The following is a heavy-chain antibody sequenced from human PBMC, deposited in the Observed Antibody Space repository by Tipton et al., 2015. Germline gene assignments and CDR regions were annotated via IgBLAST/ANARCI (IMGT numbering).Heavy chain of an antibody. CDR3: ARSRGFDY. J-gene: IGHJ4*02. CDR1: GFSFISYA. Sequence: SLRLSCAASGFSFISYAMHWVRQAPGKGLEWVAVISYDGSNEYYADSLKGRFTISRDNANNSLYLQMNSLRDEDTAVYYCARSRGFDYWGQGTLVTVSS. V-gene: IGHV3-30*03. CDR2: ISYDGSNE. D-gene: IGHD3-10*01.